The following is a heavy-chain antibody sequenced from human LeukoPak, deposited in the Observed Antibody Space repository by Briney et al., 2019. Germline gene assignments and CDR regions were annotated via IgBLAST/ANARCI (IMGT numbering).Heavy chain of an antibody. CDR3: ARVGDHFHWFLDL. J-gene: IGHJ2*01. CDR1: GFTVSTNY. D-gene: IGHD2-21*01. CDR2: LYSDSDT. V-gene: IGHV3-53*01. Sequence: GGSLRLSCAASGFTVSTNYMNWVRQAPGKGLEWVSILYSDSDTYYADSVKGRFTISRDDSRNTLFLHMNSLKAEDTAIYYCARVGDHFHWFLDLWGRGTLVRVSS.